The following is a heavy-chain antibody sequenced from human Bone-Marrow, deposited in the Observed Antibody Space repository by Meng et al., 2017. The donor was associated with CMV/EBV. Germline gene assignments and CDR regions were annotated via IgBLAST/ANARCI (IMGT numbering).Heavy chain of an antibody. V-gene: IGHV3-21*01. J-gene: IGHJ4*02. D-gene: IGHD2-2*01. CDR1: GFTFSSYS. CDR2: ISSSSSYI. CDR3: ASVVPAAIGGWY. Sequence: GESLKISCAASGFTFSSYSMNWVRQAPGKGLEWVSSISSSSSYIYYADSVKGRFTISRDNAKNSLYLQMNSLRAEDTAVYYCASVVPAAIGGWYWGQRTLVTVSS.